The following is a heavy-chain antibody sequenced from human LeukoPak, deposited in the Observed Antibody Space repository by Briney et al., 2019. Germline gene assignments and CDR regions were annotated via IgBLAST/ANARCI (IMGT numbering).Heavy chain of an antibody. Sequence: QSGGSLRLSCAASGFTFSSYGMHWVRQAPGKGLEWVSSISTNGASTYYADSVKGRFAISRDNSENTLYLQMYSLRAEDTAIYYCARASYDFWSAYDYWGQGTLVTVSS. CDR2: ISTNGAST. V-gene: IGHV3-23*01. D-gene: IGHD3-3*01. J-gene: IGHJ4*02. CDR3: ARASYDFWSAYDY. CDR1: GFTFSSYG.